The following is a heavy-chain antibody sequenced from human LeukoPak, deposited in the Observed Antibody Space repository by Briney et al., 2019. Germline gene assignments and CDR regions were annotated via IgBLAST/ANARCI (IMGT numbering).Heavy chain of an antibody. D-gene: IGHD6-13*01. J-gene: IGHJ4*02. Sequence: TSETLSLTCTVSGGSISSYYWSWIRQPPGKGLEWIGYIYTSGSTNYNPSLKSRVTISVDTSKNQFSLKLSSVTAADTAVYYCARSSGAAAFFRWGQGTLVTVSS. CDR3: ARSSGAAAFFR. CDR2: IYTSGST. CDR1: GGSISSYY. V-gene: IGHV4-4*08.